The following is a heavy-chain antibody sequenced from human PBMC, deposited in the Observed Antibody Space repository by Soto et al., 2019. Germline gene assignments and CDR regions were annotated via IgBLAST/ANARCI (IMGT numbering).Heavy chain of an antibody. Sequence: HPGGSLRLSCAASGFTFSSYWMSWVRQAPGKGLEWVANIKQDGSEKYYVDSVKGRFTISRDNAKNSLYLQMNSLRAEDTAVYYCARETRGDQLPYYYYGMDVWGQGTTVTVSS. D-gene: IGHD3-10*01. CDR3: ARETRGDQLPYYYYGMDV. CDR2: IKQDGSEK. J-gene: IGHJ6*02. V-gene: IGHV3-7*01. CDR1: GFTFSSYW.